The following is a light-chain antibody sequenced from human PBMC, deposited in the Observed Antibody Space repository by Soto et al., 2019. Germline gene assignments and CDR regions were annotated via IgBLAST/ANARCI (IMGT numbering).Light chain of an antibody. V-gene: IGLV2-14*03. Sequence: QSVLTQPASVSGSPGQSIAISCTGTSSDVGAYNSVSWYQQHPGRAPKLMIHDVSNRPSGVSNRFSGSKSGNTASLTISGLQAEDEADYYCSSYTSSSTYVFGTGTKVTDL. CDR3: SSYTSSSTYV. J-gene: IGLJ1*01. CDR1: SSDVGAYNS. CDR2: DVS.